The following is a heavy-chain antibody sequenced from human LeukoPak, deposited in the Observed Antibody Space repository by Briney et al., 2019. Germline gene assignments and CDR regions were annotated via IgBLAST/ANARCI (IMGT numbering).Heavy chain of an antibody. CDR2: IYYSGST. V-gene: IGHV4-31*03. D-gene: IGHD2-15*01. CDR1: GGSISSGGYY. Sequence: SQTLSLTCTVSGGSISSGGYYWSWIRQHPGKGLEWIGYIYYSGSTYYNPSFKSRVTISVDTSKNQFSLKLSSVTAADTAVYYCAAQDVNWFDPWGQGTLVTVSS. CDR3: AAQDVNWFDP. J-gene: IGHJ5*02.